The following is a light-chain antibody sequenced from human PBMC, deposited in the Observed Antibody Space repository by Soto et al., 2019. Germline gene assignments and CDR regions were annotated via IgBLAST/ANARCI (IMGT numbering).Light chain of an antibody. CDR2: SDN. V-gene: IGLV1-40*01. J-gene: IGLJ1*01. Sequence: QSVLTQPPSVSGAPGQRVTISCTGSSSNIGAGYVVHWYQQLPGAAPKLLIFSDNNRPSGVPDRFSGSKSGTSASLAITGLQTEDEADYYCQSYDNNSDYVFGTGTKVTAL. CDR3: QSYDNNSDYV. CDR1: SSNIGAGYV.